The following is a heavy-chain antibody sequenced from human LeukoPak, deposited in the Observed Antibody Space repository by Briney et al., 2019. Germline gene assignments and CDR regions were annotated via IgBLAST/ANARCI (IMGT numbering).Heavy chain of an antibody. D-gene: IGHD3-10*01. CDR3: AREEVLLWFGELSSYYYYYMDV. J-gene: IGHJ6*03. Sequence: GASVKVSCKASGGTFSSYAISWVRQAPGQGLEWMGGIIPIFGTANYAQKLQGRVTMTTDTSTSTAYMELRSLRSDDTAVYYCAREEVLLWFGELSSYYYYYMDVWGKGTTVTVSS. CDR1: GGTFSSYA. V-gene: IGHV1-69*05. CDR2: IIPIFGTA.